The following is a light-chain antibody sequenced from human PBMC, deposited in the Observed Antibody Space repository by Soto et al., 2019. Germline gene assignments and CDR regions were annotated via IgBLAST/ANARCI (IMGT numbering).Light chain of an antibody. CDR2: DVS. V-gene: IGLV2-14*01. J-gene: IGLJ2*01. Sequence: QSVLTQPASVSGSPGQSITISCTGTSSDIGGYNYVSWYQQHPGKAPKLMIYDVSHRPSGISNRFSGSKSGNTASLTISGLQAEDEADYYCSSYTSSGSRLFGGGTKLTVL. CDR1: SSDIGGYNY. CDR3: SSYTSSGSRL.